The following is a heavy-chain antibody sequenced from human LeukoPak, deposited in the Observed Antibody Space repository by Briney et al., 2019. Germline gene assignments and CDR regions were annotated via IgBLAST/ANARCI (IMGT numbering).Heavy chain of an antibody. CDR2: ISGSGGST. Sequence: PGGSLRLSCAASGFTFSSYSMNWVRQAPGKGLEWVSAISGSGGSTYYADSVKGRFTISRDNSKNTLYLQMNSLRAEDTTVYYCAKDSYYYDSSGYYTYYFDYWGQGTLVTVSS. J-gene: IGHJ4*02. D-gene: IGHD3-22*01. CDR3: AKDSYYYDSSGYYTYYFDY. CDR1: GFTFSSYS. V-gene: IGHV3-23*01.